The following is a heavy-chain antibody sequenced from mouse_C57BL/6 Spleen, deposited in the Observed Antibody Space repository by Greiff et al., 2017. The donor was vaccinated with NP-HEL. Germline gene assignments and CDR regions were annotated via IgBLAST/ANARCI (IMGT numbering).Heavy chain of an antibody. Sequence: QVQLQQPGAELVRPGSSVKLSCKASGYTFTSYWMHWVKQRPIQGLEWIGNIDPSDSETHYNQKFKDKATLTVDKSSSTAYMQLSSLTSEDSAVYYCARGGGLLRWYFDVWGTGTTVTVSS. CDR3: ARGGGLLRWYFDV. CDR2: IDPSDSET. D-gene: IGHD1-1*01. CDR1: GYTFTSYW. J-gene: IGHJ1*03. V-gene: IGHV1-52*01.